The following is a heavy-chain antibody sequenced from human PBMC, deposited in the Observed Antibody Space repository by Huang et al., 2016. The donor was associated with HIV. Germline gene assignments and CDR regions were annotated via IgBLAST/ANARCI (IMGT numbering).Heavy chain of an antibody. CDR3: VREKGITVMVETNYFDY. V-gene: IGHV1-46*01. J-gene: IGHJ4*02. Sequence: QVQLVQSGAEVKKPGASTKVACKASGYTFPHYYIHWVPQAPGHGLEWMGIINPKTGATNYAQKFLGRVTMTRDTSTNTVYMELRSLRSQDTAMYYCVREKGITVMVETNYFDYWGPGSQVTVSS. CDR2: INPKTGAT. D-gene: IGHD3-22*01. CDR1: GYTFPHYY.